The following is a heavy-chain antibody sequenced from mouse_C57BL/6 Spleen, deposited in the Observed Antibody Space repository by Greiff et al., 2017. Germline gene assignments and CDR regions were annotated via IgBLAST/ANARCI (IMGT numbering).Heavy chain of an antibody. V-gene: IGHV1-64*01. J-gene: IGHJ2*01. Sequence: QVQLKQPGAELVKPGASVKLSCKASGYTFTSYWMHWVKQRPGQGLEWIGMIHPNSGSTNYNEKFKSKATLTVDKSSSTAYMQLSSRTSEDSAVYYCSRSRDGYPFDYWGQGTTLTVSS. CDR3: SRSRDGYPFDY. CDR2: IHPNSGST. D-gene: IGHD2-3*01. CDR1: GYTFTSYW.